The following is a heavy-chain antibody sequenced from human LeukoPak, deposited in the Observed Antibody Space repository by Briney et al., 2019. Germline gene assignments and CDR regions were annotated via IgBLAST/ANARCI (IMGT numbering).Heavy chain of an antibody. Sequence: GGSLRLSCTASGFTFSTYWMSWVRQAPGKGLEWVANIIQDGSQKYYVDSVKGLFTISRDNAKNSLYLQMNSLRAEDTAVYYCARDKSYGDSEDYWGQGTLVTVSS. J-gene: IGHJ4*01. V-gene: IGHV3-7*05. D-gene: IGHD4-17*01. CDR1: GFTFSTYW. CDR3: ARDKSYGDSEDY. CDR2: IIQDGSQK.